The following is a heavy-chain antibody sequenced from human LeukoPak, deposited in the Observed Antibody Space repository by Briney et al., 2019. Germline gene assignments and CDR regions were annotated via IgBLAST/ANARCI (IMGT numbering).Heavy chain of an antibody. CDR1: GRSISRYY. Sequence: SETLSLTCTVSGRSISRYYSSWIRHPRGQGLDWIGYIYYSGSTNYNPTLKSRVTLSVDTSKNQFTLKLNSVTAADTAVYYCARHDMDVAGGGLDYFDYWGQGSLVTVSS. V-gene: IGHV4-59*08. CDR2: IYYSGST. D-gene: IGHD1-26*01. CDR3: ARHDMDVAGGGLDYFDY. J-gene: IGHJ4*02.